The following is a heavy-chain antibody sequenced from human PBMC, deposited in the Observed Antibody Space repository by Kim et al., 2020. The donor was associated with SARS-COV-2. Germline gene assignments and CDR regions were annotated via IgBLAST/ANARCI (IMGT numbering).Heavy chain of an antibody. CDR2: ISGSGGST. J-gene: IGHJ3*02. Sequence: GGSLRLSCAASGFTFSSYAMSWVRQAPGKGLEWVSAISGSGGSTYYADSVKGRFTISRDNSKNTLYLQMNSLRAEDTAVYYCAREPPETYGSGRYYTLGAFDIWGQGTMVTVSS. CDR3: AREPPETYGSGRYYTLGAFDI. CDR1: GFTFSSYA. D-gene: IGHD3-10*01. V-gene: IGHV3-23*01.